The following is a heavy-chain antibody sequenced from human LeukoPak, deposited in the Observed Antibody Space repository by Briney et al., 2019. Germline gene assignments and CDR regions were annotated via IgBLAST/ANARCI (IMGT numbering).Heavy chain of an antibody. CDR2: IYTSGST. D-gene: IGHD5-18*01. CDR1: GGSISSYY. J-gene: IGHJ3*02. V-gene: IGHV4-4*07. CDR3: ARGRIQLWLLGAFDI. Sequence: SETLSLTCTVSGGSISSYYWSWIRQPAGKGLEWIGRIYTSGSTNYNPSLKSRVTMSVDTSKNQLSLKLSSVTAADTAVYYCARGRIQLWLLGAFDIWGQGTMVTVSS.